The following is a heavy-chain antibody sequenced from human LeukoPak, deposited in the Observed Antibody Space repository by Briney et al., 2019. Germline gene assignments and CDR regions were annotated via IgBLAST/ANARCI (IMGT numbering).Heavy chain of an antibody. CDR3: AREGGRWLQLDAFDI. D-gene: IGHD5-24*01. J-gene: IGHJ3*02. Sequence: GGSLRLSCAASGFTFSDYYMSWIRQAPGKGLEWVSYISSSGSTIYYADSVKGRFTISRDNAKNSLYLQMSSLRAEDTAVYYCAREGGRWLQLDAFDIWGQGTMVTVSS. CDR2: ISSSGSTI. CDR1: GFTFSDYY. V-gene: IGHV3-11*04.